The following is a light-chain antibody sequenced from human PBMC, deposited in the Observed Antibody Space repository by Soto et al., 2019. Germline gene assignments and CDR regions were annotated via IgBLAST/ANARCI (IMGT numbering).Light chain of an antibody. CDR2: GGS. J-gene: IGKJ3*01. CDR1: QGICNS. Sequence: DIQMTQSPSSLSASVGDRVTITCRASQGICNSLAWFQQKPGKAPKSLIYGGSSLQSGVPSKFSGSGSGTDFTLTISSLQPEDSATYYCQQYYAYPFTFGPGTKVAFK. V-gene: IGKV1-16*02. CDR3: QQYYAYPFT.